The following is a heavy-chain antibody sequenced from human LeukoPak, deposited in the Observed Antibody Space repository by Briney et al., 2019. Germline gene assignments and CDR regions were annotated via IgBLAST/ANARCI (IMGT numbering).Heavy chain of an antibody. CDR1: GLAFSSYW. Sequence: GGSLRLSCAASGLAFSSYWMSWVRQAPGKGLEWVANIKQDGSEKYYVDSVKGRFTISRDNAKNSLYLQMNSLRGEDTAVYYCARDNGYYDFWSGYGGNWFDPWGQGTLVTVSS. V-gene: IGHV3-7*01. D-gene: IGHD3-3*01. CDR3: ARDNGYYDFWSGYGGNWFDP. J-gene: IGHJ5*02. CDR2: IKQDGSEK.